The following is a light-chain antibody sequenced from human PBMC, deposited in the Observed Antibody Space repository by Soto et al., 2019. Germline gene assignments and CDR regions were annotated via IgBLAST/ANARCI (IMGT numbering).Light chain of an antibody. V-gene: IGKV3-15*01. J-gene: IGKJ5*01. Sequence: EIVMPQSPATLYVSPGERATLSCRASQSVSSNLAWYQPKPGQAPRLLIYGASTRATGIPARFSGSGSGTEFTLTISALQSEDFAVYYCQQYNNWPITFGQGTRLEIK. CDR1: QSVSSN. CDR3: QQYNNWPIT. CDR2: GAS.